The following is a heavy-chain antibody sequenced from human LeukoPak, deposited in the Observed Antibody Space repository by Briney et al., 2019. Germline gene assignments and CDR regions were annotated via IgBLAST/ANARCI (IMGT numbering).Heavy chain of an antibody. CDR3: ARGGRTATPGGYYYYYYMDV. CDR1: GFTFSSYE. Sequence: GGSLRLSCAASGFTFSSYEMNWVRQAPGKGLEWVSYISSSGSTIYYADSVKGRFTISRDNSKNTLYLQMNSLRAEDTGVYYCARGGRTATPGGYYYYYYMDVWGKGTTVTVSS. CDR2: ISSSGSTI. V-gene: IGHV3-48*03. J-gene: IGHJ6*03. D-gene: IGHD2-15*01.